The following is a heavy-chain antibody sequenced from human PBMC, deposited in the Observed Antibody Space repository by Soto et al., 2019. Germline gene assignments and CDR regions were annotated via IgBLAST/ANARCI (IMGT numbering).Heavy chain of an antibody. V-gene: IGHV2-70*01. Sequence: SGPTLVNPTQTLTLTCTFSGFSLSTSGMCVSWIRQPPGKALEWLALIDWDDDKYYSTSLKTRLTISKDTSKNQVVLTMTNMDPVDTATYYCARILDSSGYYYFDYWGQGTLVTVSS. CDR3: ARILDSSGYYYFDY. CDR1: GFSLSTSGMC. J-gene: IGHJ4*02. CDR2: IDWDDDK. D-gene: IGHD3-22*01.